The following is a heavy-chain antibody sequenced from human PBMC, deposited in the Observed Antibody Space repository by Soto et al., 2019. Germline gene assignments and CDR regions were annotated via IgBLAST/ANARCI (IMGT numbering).Heavy chain of an antibody. Sequence: QVQLVESGGGVVQPGRSLRLSCAASGFTFSSYGMHWVRQAPGKGLEWVAVISYDGSNKYYADSVKGRFTISRDNSKNTLYLQMNSRRAEDTAVYYGAKERDIVVVVAPLDYWGQGTLVTVSS. J-gene: IGHJ4*02. CDR2: ISYDGSNK. V-gene: IGHV3-30*18. D-gene: IGHD2-15*01. CDR1: GFTFSSYG. CDR3: AKERDIVVVVAPLDY.